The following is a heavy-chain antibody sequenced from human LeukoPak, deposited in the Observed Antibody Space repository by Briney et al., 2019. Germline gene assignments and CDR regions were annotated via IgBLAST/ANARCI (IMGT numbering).Heavy chain of an antibody. CDR2: IYHSGST. V-gene: IGHV4-30-4*01. J-gene: IGHJ4*02. D-gene: IGHD3-10*01. Sequence: PSETLSLTCTVSGGSISSGDYYWSWIRQPPGTGLEWIGYIYHSGSTYYNPSLKSRVTISVDTSKNQFSLKLSSVTAADTAVYYCATVRRYGSGRIDYWGQGTLVTVSS. CDR1: GGSISSGDYY. CDR3: ATVRRYGSGRIDY.